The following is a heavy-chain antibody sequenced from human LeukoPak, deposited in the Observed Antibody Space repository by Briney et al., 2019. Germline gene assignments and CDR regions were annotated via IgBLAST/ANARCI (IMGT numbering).Heavy chain of an antibody. CDR3: AKDYYDSSEGWFDP. CDR1: GGAIIPFY. J-gene: IGHJ5*02. Sequence: SETLSLTCSVPGGAIIPFYWNWIRQPAGKGLEWIGRIYSSGSTKYNPSLKSRVTMSVDTSKNQFSLKLSSVTAADTAVYYCAKDYYDSSEGWFDPWGRGTLVTVSS. V-gene: IGHV4-4*07. CDR2: IYSSGST. D-gene: IGHD3-22*01.